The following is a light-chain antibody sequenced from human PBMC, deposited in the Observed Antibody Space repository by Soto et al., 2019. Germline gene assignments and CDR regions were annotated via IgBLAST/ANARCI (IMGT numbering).Light chain of an antibody. CDR1: SSDIGGYDF. J-gene: IGLJ1*01. V-gene: IGLV2-14*03. CDR3: SSYTSNNPLAV. Sequence: QSVLTQPASVSGSPGQSITISCIGTSSDIGGYDFVSWYQQHPGKAPQLMIYGVTNRPSGVSDRFSGAKSGNTASLTISGLQAEDEADYYCSSYTSNNPLAVFGTGTKATVL. CDR2: GVT.